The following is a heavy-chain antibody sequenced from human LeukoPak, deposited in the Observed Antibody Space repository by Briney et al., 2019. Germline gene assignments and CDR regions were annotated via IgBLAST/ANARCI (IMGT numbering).Heavy chain of an antibody. CDR2: INHSGST. Sequence: PSETLSLTCAVYGGSFSGYYWSWIRQPPGKGLEWIGEINHSGSTNYNPSLKSRVTISVDTSKNQFSLKLSSVTAADTAVYYCARAHYGYYYGMDVWGQGTTVTVSS. V-gene: IGHV4-34*01. CDR3: ARAHYGYYYGMDV. D-gene: IGHD3-16*01. J-gene: IGHJ6*02. CDR1: GGSFSGYY.